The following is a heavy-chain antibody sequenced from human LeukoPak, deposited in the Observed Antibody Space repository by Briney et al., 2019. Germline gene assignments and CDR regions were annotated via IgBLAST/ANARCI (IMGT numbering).Heavy chain of an antibody. Sequence: LKLACAASAFTFRSYKMNWVRQAKGKGLEWVSYISSSGSTIYYADSVKGRFTISRDNAKNSLYLQMNSLRAEDTAVYYCALGVVVISEYYFDYWGQGTLVTVSS. V-gene: IGHV3-48*03. J-gene: IGHJ4*02. CDR1: AFTFRSYK. CDR3: ALGVVVISEYYFDY. D-gene: IGHD3-22*01. CDR2: ISSSGSTI.